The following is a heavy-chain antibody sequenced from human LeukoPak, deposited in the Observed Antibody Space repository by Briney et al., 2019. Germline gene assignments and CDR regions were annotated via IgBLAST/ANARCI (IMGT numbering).Heavy chain of an antibody. CDR1: GGSISSYY. V-gene: IGHV4-59*08. J-gene: IGHJ4*02. CDR3: ARLHSGWYYFDY. Sequence: SETLSLTCTVSGGSISSYYWSWIRQPPGKGLEWIGYISYSGSTNYNPSLKSRVTISVDTSKNQFSLKLSSVTAADTGVYYCARLHSGWYYFDYWGQGTLVTVSS. D-gene: IGHD6-19*01. CDR2: ISYSGST.